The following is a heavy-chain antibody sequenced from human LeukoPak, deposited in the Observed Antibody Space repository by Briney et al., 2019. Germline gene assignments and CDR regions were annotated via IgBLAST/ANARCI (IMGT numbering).Heavy chain of an antibody. CDR3: AKERDTAMVTIDY. J-gene: IGHJ4*02. CDR2: IRYDGSNK. CDR1: GFTFSIYG. D-gene: IGHD5-18*01. Sequence: GGSLRLSCAASGFTFSIYGMLWVRQAPGKGLEWVAFIRYDGSNKYYADSVKGRFTISRDNSKNTLYLQMNSLRAEDTAVYYCAKERDTAMVTIDYWRQGTLVTVSS. V-gene: IGHV3-30*02.